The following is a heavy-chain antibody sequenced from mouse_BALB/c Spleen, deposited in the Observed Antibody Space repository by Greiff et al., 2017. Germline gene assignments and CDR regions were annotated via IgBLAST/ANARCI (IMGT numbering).Heavy chain of an antibody. J-gene: IGHJ2*01. V-gene: IGHV3-2*02. CDR2: ISYSGST. D-gene: IGHD4-1*01. CDR3: ARKRTGYFDY. Sequence: VQLQQSGPGLVKPSQSLSLTCTVTGYSITSDYAWNWIRQFPGNKLEWMGYISYSGSTSYNPSLKSRISITRDTSKNQFFLQLNSVTTEDTATYYCARKRTGYFDYWGQGTTLTVSS. CDR1: GYSITSDYA.